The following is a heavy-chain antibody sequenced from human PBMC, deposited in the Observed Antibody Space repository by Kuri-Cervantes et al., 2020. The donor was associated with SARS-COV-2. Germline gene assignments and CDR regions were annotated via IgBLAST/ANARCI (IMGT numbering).Heavy chain of an antibody. CDR3: ARPNWGRPYYYYYYGMDV. CDR2: IYYSGST. Sequence: SETLSLTCTVFGGSISSSSYYWGWIRQPPGKGLEWIGSIYYSGSTYYNPSLKSRVTISVDTSKNQFSLKLSSVTAADTAVYYCARPNWGRPYYYYYYGMDVWGQGTTVTVSS. D-gene: IGHD7-27*01. J-gene: IGHJ6*02. V-gene: IGHV4-39*07. CDR1: GGSISSSSYY.